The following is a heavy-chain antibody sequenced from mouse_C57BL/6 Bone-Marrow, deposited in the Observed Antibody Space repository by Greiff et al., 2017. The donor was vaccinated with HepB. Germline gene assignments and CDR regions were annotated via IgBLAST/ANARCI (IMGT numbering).Heavy chain of an antibody. CDR2: ISYDGSN. CDR1: GYSITSGYY. D-gene: IGHD4-1*01. V-gene: IGHV3-6*01. CDR3: AREREELGKNAMDY. Sequence: EVKLMESGPGLVKPSQSLSLTCSVTGYSITSGYYWNWIRQFPGNKLEWMGYISYDGSNNYNPSLKNRISITRDTSKNQFFLKLNSVTTEDTATYYCAREREELGKNAMDYWGQGTSVTVSS. J-gene: IGHJ4*01.